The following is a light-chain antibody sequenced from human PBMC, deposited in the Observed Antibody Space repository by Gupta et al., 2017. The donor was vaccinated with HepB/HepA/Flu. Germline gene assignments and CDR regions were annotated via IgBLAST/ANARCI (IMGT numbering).Light chain of an antibody. CDR3: SSYTSSSTLDVV. CDR2: DVS. V-gene: IGLV2-14*01. Sequence: QSALTQPASVSRSPGQSLTISCTGTSSDVGGYNYVSWYQQHPGKAPKLMIYDVSNRPSGVSNRFSGSKSGNTASLTISGLQAEDEADYYCSSYTSSSTLDVVFGGGTKLTVL. J-gene: IGLJ2*01. CDR1: SSDVGGYNY.